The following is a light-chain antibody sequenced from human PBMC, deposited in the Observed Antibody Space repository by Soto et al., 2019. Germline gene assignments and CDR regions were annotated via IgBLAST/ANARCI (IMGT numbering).Light chain of an antibody. Sequence: DIQMTQSPSSLSASVGDRVTITCRASQSIAYYVNWFQQKPGKAPKLLIYAASSLQSGVPSRFSGSGSGTDFTLTISSLQHEDFATYYCQQSSNSPMYTFGQGT. V-gene: IGKV1-39*01. CDR2: AAS. CDR3: QQSSNSPMYT. CDR1: QSIAYY. J-gene: IGKJ2*01.